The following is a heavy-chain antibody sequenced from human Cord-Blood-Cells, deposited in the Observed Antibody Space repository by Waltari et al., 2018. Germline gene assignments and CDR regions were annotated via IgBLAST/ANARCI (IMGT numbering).Heavy chain of an antibody. Sequence: QVQLVQSGAEVKKPGASVKVSCKASGYTFTGYYMPWVRQAPGHGLEWMGWINPNSGGTNYAQKFQGRVTMTRDTSISTAYMELSRLRSDDTAVYYCARDSDLGYCTNGVCAWFDPWGQGTLVTVSS. J-gene: IGHJ5*02. CDR1: GYTFTGYY. CDR3: ARDSDLGYCTNGVCAWFDP. D-gene: IGHD2-8*01. CDR2: INPNSGGT. V-gene: IGHV1-2*02.